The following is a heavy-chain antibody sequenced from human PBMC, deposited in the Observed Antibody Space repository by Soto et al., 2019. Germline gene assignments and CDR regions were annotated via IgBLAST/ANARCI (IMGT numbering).Heavy chain of an antibody. Sequence: QVQLQQWGAGLLKPSETLSLTCAVYGGSFSGYYWSWIRQPPGKGLEWFWEINHSGSTNCTPSLTSRVTISVDTSKHQLSLTLSSVTAADTAVYYCARVYVSDYVWGSYRPPAYWGQGTLVTVSS. J-gene: IGHJ4*02. D-gene: IGHD3-16*02. CDR2: INHSGST. V-gene: IGHV4-34*01. CDR1: GGSFSGYY. CDR3: ARVYVSDYVWGSYRPPAY.